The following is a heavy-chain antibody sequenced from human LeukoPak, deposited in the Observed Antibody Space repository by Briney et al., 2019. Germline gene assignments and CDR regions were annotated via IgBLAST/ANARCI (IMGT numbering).Heavy chain of an antibody. Sequence: GGSLRLSCAASGFTVSSNYMSWVRQAPGKGLEWVSVIYSGGSTYYADSVKGRFTISRGNSKNTLYLQMNSLRAEDTAVYYCARASFGRFDYWGQGTLVTVSS. CDR3: ARASFGRFDY. V-gene: IGHV3-66*01. D-gene: IGHD3-16*01. CDR1: GFTVSSNY. CDR2: IYSGGST. J-gene: IGHJ4*02.